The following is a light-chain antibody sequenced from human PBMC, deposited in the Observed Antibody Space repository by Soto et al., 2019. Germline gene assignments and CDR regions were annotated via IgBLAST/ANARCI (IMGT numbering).Light chain of an antibody. CDR3: QQRINWPLT. J-gene: IGKJ4*01. V-gene: IGKV3-11*01. Sequence: EIVLTQSPATLSLSPGERATLSCRASQSVSSYLAWYQQRPGQAPRLLMYDASNRATGIPARFSGSGSGTDFTLTISSLEPEDFALYYCQQRINWPLTFGGGTKVEI. CDR2: DAS. CDR1: QSVSSY.